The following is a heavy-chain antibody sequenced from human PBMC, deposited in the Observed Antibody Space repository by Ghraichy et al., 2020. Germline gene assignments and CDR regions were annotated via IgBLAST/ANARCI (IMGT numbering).Heavy chain of an antibody. CDR3: ARDYDGSGYYSSYLDF. J-gene: IGHJ4*02. Sequence: ASVKVSCKASGYTLSAYYVHWVRQAPGQGLEWMGIINPGGGGTKYAQKFRGRVTMTRDTSTSTVYMELSSLRSEDTAVYFCARDYDGSGYYSSYLDFWGQGTVVTVS. CDR1: GYTLSAYY. D-gene: IGHD3-22*01. CDR2: INPGGGGT. V-gene: IGHV1-46*03.